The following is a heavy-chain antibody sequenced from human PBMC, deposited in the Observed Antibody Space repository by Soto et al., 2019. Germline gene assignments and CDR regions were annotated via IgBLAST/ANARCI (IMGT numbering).Heavy chain of an antibody. CDR1: GYTFTIYG. J-gene: IGHJ6*02. D-gene: IGHD5-12*01. Sequence: QVQLVQSGGKVKKPGASVKVSCKASGYTFTIYGINWVRQAPGQGLEWMGWISPDNGNTNYAQKLQGRVTMTTDTSTSTAYMELRSLRSYDTAVYYCARALGYSGYAGVDVWGQGTTVTVSS. CDR3: ARALGYSGYAGVDV. CDR2: ISPDNGNT. V-gene: IGHV1-18*01.